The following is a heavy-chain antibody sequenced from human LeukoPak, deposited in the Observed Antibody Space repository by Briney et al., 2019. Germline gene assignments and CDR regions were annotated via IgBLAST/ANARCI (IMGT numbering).Heavy chain of an antibody. CDR1: GFTFGNYA. V-gene: IGHV3-23*05. D-gene: IGHD1-1*01. Sequence: GGSLRLSWAASGFTFGNYAMSWVRQAPGKGLVWVSRLKSNSHSTKYADPVKGRFTISGDDAKNTLYLQMTSLRVEDTAIYFCGRSTLEIHYFDLWGQGTLVTVSA. J-gene: IGHJ4*02. CDR2: LKSNSHST. CDR3: GRSTLEIHYFDL.